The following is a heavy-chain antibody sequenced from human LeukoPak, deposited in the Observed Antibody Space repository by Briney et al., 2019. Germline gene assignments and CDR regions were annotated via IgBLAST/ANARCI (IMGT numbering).Heavy chain of an antibody. V-gene: IGHV1-2*02. D-gene: IGHD3-16*02. Sequence: ASVKVSCKASGYTFTGYYMHWVRQAPGQGLEWMGWINPNSGGTNYAQKFQGRVTMTRDTSISTTYMELSRLRSDDTAVYYCARDGAIMITFGGVIVNAFDIWGQGTMVTVSS. CDR1: GYTFTGYY. CDR2: INPNSGGT. CDR3: ARDGAIMITFGGVIVNAFDI. J-gene: IGHJ3*02.